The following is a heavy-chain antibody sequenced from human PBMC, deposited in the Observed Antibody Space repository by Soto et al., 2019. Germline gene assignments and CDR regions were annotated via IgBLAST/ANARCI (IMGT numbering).Heavy chain of an antibody. CDR3: ARCTRGNEKDIVVVPAAKRAGLFDY. CDR1: GGSISSSSYY. CDR2: IYYSGST. D-gene: IGHD2-2*01. V-gene: IGHV4-39*01. J-gene: IGHJ4*02. Sequence: SETLSLTCTVSGGSISSSSYYWGWIRQPPGKGLEWIGSIYYSGSTYYNPSLKSRVTISIDTSKNQFSLKLSSVTAADTAVYYCARCTRGNEKDIVVVPAAKRAGLFDYWGQGTLVTVSS.